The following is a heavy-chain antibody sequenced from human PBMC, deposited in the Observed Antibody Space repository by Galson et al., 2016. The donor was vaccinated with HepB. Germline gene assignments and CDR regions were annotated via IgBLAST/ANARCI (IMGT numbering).Heavy chain of an antibody. Sequence: QSGAEVKKPGESLRISCKGSGSSFTTYWITWVRQMPGKGLEWMGRIDPRDSYTNYSPAFQGHVTISADEYINTVYLQWRSLKASDTAMYYCARHVTGDLDYWGQGTLVTVSS. V-gene: IGHV5-10-1*01. CDR1: GSSFTTYW. D-gene: IGHD7-27*01. CDR2: IDPRDSYT. CDR3: ARHVTGDLDY. J-gene: IGHJ4*02.